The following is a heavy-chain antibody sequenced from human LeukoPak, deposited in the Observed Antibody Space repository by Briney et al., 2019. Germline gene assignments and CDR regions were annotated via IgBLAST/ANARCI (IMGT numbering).Heavy chain of an antibody. J-gene: IGHJ4*02. D-gene: IGHD1-1*01. CDR2: IYTSGST. CDR3: ARDGPWKSDV. V-gene: IGHV4-61*02. Sequence: SQTLSLTCTVSGGSISSGSYYWSWIRQPAGKGLEWIGRIYTSGSTNYNPSLKSRVTISVDTSKNQFFLQLTSATAADTAVYFCARDGPWKSDVWGRGTLVTVSS. CDR1: GGSISSGSYY.